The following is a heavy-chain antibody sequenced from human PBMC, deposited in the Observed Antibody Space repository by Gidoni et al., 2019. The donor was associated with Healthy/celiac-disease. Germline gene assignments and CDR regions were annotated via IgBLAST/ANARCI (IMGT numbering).Heavy chain of an antibody. Sequence: QLQLQESGPGLVKPSETLSLTCTVSGGSISSSSYYWGWIRQPPGQGLEWIGSIYYSGSTYYNPSLKRRVTISVDTSKNQFSLKLSSVTAADTAVYYCARQSKTGWWPPGDFDYWGQGTLVTVSS. V-gene: IGHV4-39*01. J-gene: IGHJ4*02. CDR1: GGSISSSSYY. D-gene: IGHD2-15*01. CDR3: ARQSKTGWWPPGDFDY. CDR2: IYYSGST.